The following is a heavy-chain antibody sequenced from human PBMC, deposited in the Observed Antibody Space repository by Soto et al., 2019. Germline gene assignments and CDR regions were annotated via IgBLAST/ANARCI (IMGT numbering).Heavy chain of an antibody. CDR2: IIPIFGTA. CDR1: GGTFSSYA. D-gene: IGHD3-10*01. J-gene: IGHJ6*02. CDR3: ASHYGASGSCSRVGYYYYGMDV. Sequence: QVQLVQSGAEVKKPGSSVKVSCKASGGTFSSYAISWVRPSPGQGLEWMGGIIPIFGTADYAQQFKGRVPLTPAESTSTAYMELGSLRAEDTAVYYCASHYGASGSCSRVGYYYYGMDVWGQGTTVTVSS. V-gene: IGHV1-69*05.